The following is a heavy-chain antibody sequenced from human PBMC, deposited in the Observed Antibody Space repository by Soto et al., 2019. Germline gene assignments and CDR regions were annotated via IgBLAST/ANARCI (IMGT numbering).Heavy chain of an antibody. CDR1: GFTFSGYS. V-gene: IGHV3-48*02. J-gene: IGHJ4*02. CDR3: AREDILGARSFDY. Sequence: GGSLRLSCAASGFTFSGYSVNWVRQAPGKGLEWVSYISSGSKTIYYADSVKGRFTVSRDNARNSQCLQMNSLRDEDTAVYYCAREDILGARSFDYWGQGTLVTVSS. D-gene: IGHD1-26*01. CDR2: ISSGSKTI.